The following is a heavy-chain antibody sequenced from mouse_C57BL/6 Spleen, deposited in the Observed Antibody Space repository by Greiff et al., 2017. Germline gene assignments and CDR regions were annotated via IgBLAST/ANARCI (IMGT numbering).Heavy chain of an antibody. CDR1: GYTFTDYY. CDR2: INPNNGGT. V-gene: IGHV1-26*01. J-gene: IGHJ3*01. D-gene: IGHD3-3*01. CDR3: ARDKTAY. Sequence: VQLQQSGPELVKPGASVKISCKASGYTFTDYYMNWVKQSHGKSLEWIGDINPNNGGTSYNQKFKGKATLTVDKSSSTAYMELRSRTSEDSAVYYCARDKTAYWGQGTLVTVSA.